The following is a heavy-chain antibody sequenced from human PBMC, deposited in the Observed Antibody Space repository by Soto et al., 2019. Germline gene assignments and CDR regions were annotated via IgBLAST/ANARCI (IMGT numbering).Heavy chain of an antibody. J-gene: IGHJ6*03. D-gene: IGHD5-12*01. CDR2: ISSSGSTI. CDR3: AREHSGYDRNYMDV. CDR1: GFTFSDYY. Sequence: GGSLRLSCAASGFTFSDYYMSWIRQAPGKGLEWVSYISSSGSTIYYADSVKGRFTISRDNAKNSLYLQMNSLRAEDTAVYYCAREHSGYDRNYMDVWGKGTTVTVSS. V-gene: IGHV3-11*01.